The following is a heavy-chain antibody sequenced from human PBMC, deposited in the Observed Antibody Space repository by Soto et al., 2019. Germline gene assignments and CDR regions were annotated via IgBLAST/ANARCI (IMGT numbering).Heavy chain of an antibody. CDR1: DFSITNDNW. CDR2: LHHLGYT. Sequence: VRLQESGPGLVKPSETLSLTCDVSDFSITNDNWWSWVRQPPREGLEWIGELHHLGYTTYNPSLECRANMSVDTSKNQFFLKITYVTAADTAVYYCTKNSAYALDYWGPGTLVTVAS. CDR3: TKNSAYALDY. V-gene: IGHV4-4*02. J-gene: IGHJ4*02. D-gene: IGHD5-12*01.